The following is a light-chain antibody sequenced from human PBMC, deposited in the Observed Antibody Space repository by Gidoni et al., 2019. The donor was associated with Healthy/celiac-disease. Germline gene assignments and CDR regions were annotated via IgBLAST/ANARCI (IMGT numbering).Light chain of an antibody. CDR1: QSVSSN. CDR3: QQYNNWPTWT. V-gene: IGKV3-15*01. Sequence: EIVMTPSSATLSVSPGERATLSCRASQSVSSNLAWYQQKPGQAPRLRIYGASTRATGIPARFSGSESGTEFTLTISSLQSEDFAVYYCQQYNNWPTWTFGQGTKVEIK. J-gene: IGKJ1*01. CDR2: GAS.